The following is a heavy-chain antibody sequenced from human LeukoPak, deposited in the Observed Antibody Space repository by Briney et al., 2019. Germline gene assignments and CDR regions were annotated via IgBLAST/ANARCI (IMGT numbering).Heavy chain of an antibody. CDR1: GGSISSSSYY. V-gene: IGHV4-39*01. J-gene: IGHJ5*02. CDR2: IYYSGST. Sequence: PSETLSLTCTVSGGSISSSSYYWGWIRQPPGKGLEWIGSIYYSGSTYYNPSLKSRVAISVDTSKNQFSLKLSSVTAADTAVYYCARNYDSSGYYQNWFDPWGQGTLVTVSS. D-gene: IGHD3-22*01. CDR3: ARNYDSSGYYQNWFDP.